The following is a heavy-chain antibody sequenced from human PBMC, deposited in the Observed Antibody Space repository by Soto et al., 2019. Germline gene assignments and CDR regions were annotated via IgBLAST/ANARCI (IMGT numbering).Heavy chain of an antibody. V-gene: IGHV3-7*03. Sequence: EVQLVESGGGLVQPGGSLRLSCADSGFILRNYWMSWVRQAPGMGLQWVASLKEDGSEKYYVDPVKGRFTISRENAKNSLYLQMNSLRAEDTAVYYCARYRSLDPWGQGILVTVSS. J-gene: IGHJ5*02. CDR1: GFILRNYW. CDR2: LKEDGSEK. D-gene: IGHD3-16*02. CDR3: ARYRSLDP.